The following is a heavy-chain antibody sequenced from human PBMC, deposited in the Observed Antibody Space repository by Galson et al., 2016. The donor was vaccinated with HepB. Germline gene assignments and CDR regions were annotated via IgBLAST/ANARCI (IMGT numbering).Heavy chain of an antibody. J-gene: IGHJ2*01. CDR1: GFTFRSHG. D-gene: IGHD1-26*01. CDR2: ISYDASNR. CDR3: AKASGNYPYWYFDL. Sequence: SLRLSCAASGFTFRSHGMHWVRQAPGKGLEWVAVISYDASNRIYIDSVKGRFTISRDNSKNILELQMNSLRADDTAVYYCAKASGNYPYWYFDLWGRGTLVTGSA. V-gene: IGHV3-30*18.